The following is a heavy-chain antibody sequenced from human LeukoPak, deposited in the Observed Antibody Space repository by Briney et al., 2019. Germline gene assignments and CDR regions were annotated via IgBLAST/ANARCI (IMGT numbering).Heavy chain of an antibody. D-gene: IGHD3-10*01. CDR1: GFTFSSYA. CDR3: AKYGSGSYWGYFDY. Sequence: GGSLRLSCAASGFTFSSYAMSWVRQAPGKGLEWVSAISGSGGSTYYADSVKGRFTISRDNSKNTLHLQMNSLRAEDTAVYYCAKYGSGSYWGYFDYWGQGTLVTVSS. CDR2: ISGSGGST. V-gene: IGHV3-23*01. J-gene: IGHJ4*02.